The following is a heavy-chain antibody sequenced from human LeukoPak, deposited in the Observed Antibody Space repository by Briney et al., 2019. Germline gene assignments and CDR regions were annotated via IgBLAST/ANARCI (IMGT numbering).Heavy chain of an antibody. CDR2: IKQDGGEK. J-gene: IGHJ4*02. CDR3: ARVTKGYYDFW. CDR1: GFTVSSNY. Sequence: PGGSLRLSCAASGFTVSSNYMSWVRQAPGKGLEWVANIKQDGGEKYYVDSVKGRFTISRDNAKNSLYLQMNSLRAEDTAVYYCARVTKGYYDFWRGQGTLVTVSS. D-gene: IGHD3-3*01. V-gene: IGHV3-7*01.